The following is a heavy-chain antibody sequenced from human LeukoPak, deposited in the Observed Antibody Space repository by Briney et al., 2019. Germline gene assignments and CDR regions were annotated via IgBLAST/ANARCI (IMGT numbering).Heavy chain of an antibody. D-gene: IGHD6-13*01. Sequence: PGGSLRLSCAASGFTFSSYWMSWVRQAPGKGLEWVANIKQDGSEKYYVDSVKGRFTISRDNAKNSLYLQMNSLRAEDTAVYYCARDPGSSWYLGYMDVWGKGTTVTVSS. CDR3: ARDPGSSWYLGYMDV. V-gene: IGHV3-7*01. CDR1: GFTFSSYW. CDR2: IKQDGSEK. J-gene: IGHJ6*03.